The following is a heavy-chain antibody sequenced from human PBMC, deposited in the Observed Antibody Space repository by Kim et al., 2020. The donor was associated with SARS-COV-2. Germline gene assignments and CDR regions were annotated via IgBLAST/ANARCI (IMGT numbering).Heavy chain of an antibody. V-gene: IGHV3-30*18. CDR3: AKDRGYCTDGVCSRVDY. J-gene: IGHJ4*02. D-gene: IGHD2-8*01. Sequence: GGSLRLSCAASGFTFSSYGLHWVRQAPGKGLQWVAVISYDGSNKYYVDSVKGRFTISRDNSKNTLFLQMNSLRAEDTAVYYCAKDRGYCTDGVCSRVDYWGRGTLVTVSS. CDR2: ISYDGSNK. CDR1: GFTFSSYG.